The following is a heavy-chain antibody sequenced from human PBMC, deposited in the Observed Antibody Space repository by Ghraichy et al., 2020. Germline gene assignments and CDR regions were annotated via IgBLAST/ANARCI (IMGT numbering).Heavy chain of an antibody. CDR2: VYYSGTT. J-gene: IGHJ4*02. CDR3: ARDSGSYPGYFDY. D-gene: IGHD1-26*01. CDR1: GGSISSSSYY. V-gene: IGHV4-39*02. Sequence: SETLSLTCTVSGGSISSSSYYWAWIRQPPGKGLEWIGSVYYSGTTYYNPSLKSRVTISVDTSKNQFSLKLSSVTAADTAVYYCARDSGSYPGYFDYWGQGTLVTVSS.